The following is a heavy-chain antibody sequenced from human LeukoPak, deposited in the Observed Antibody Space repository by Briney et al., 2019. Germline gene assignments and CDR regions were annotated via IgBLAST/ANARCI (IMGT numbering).Heavy chain of an antibody. CDR1: GFTFSSYE. CDR3: ATAQREYYGSGSYYPYYFDY. CDR2: ISSSGRTT. V-gene: IGHV3-48*03. J-gene: IGHJ4*02. Sequence: GGSLRLSCAASGFTFSSYEMNWVRQAPGKGLEWVSYISSSGRTTYSADSVKGRFTTSRDNAKNSLYLQMNSLRAEDTAVYYCATAQREYYGSGSYYPYYFDYWGQGTLVTVSS. D-gene: IGHD3-10*01.